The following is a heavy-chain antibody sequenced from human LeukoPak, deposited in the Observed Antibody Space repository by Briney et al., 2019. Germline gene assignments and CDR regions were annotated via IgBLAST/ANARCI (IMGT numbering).Heavy chain of an antibody. CDR1: GGSISTYY. CDR3: ARVEWFGELSPFDI. Sequence: SETLSLTCTVSGGSISTYYWNWIRQPPGKGLEWLGYIYYSGSANYNPSLKSRVTISVDTSKSQVFLKLTSVTAADTAVYYCARVEWFGELSPFDIWGQGTMVTVSS. CDR2: IYYSGSA. J-gene: IGHJ3*02. D-gene: IGHD3-10*01. V-gene: IGHV4-59*01.